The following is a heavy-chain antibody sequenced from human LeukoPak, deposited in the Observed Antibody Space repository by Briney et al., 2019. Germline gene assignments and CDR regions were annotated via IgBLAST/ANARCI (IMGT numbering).Heavy chain of an antibody. Sequence: SQTLSLTCTVSGGSISSDDYYWSWNRQPPGKGLEWIWYICYSGCTYYYASRQRRVTIVVDTTQNQFHLKLICAAAAAIAVYYCAKTRYYDFWSGYSDYWGQRTLVTVSS. D-gene: IGHD3-3*01. V-gene: IGHV4-30-4*08. CDR2: ICYSGCT. CDR3: AKTRYYDFWSGYSDY. J-gene: IGHJ4*02. CDR1: GGSISSDDYY.